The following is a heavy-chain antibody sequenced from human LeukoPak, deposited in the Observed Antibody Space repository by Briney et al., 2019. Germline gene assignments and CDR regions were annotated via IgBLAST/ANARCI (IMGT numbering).Heavy chain of an antibody. CDR3: ARGSGWYYY. CDR1: GGSISSYY. CDR2: IYYSGST. J-gene: IGHJ4*02. D-gene: IGHD6-19*01. V-gene: IGHV4-59*01. Sequence: PSETLSLTCTVSGGSISSYYWSWIRQPPGKGLEWIGYIYYSGSTNYNPSPKSRVTISVDTSKNQFSLKLSSVTAADTAVYYCARGSGWYYYWGQGTLVTVSS.